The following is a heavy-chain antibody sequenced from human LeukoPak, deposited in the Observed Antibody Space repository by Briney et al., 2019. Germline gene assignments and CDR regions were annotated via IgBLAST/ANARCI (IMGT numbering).Heavy chain of an antibody. CDR1: GFTFSSYS. V-gene: IGHV3-48*04. J-gene: IGHJ4*02. CDR2: ISGSGDRI. CDR3: ARDYAWDSYGLVLDS. D-gene: IGHD3-16*02. Sequence: GGSLRLSCAASGFTFSSYSMNWVRQAPGKGLEWISYISGSGDRIYYADSVKGRFTISRDNAKNSLYLQLNSLRAEDTAVYYCARDYAWDSYGLVLDSWGQGALVTVSS.